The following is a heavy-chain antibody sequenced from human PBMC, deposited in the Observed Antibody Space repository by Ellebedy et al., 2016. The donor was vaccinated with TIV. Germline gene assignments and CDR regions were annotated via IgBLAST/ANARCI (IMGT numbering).Heavy chain of an antibody. CDR1: GFTFNSYW. CDR3: ARDFYLDV. CDR2: IKSDGSDT. D-gene: IGHD2/OR15-2a*01. J-gene: IGHJ6*02. Sequence: GESLKISCAASGFTFNSYWMYWVRQAPGKGPVWVSRIKSDGSDTDYADSVKGRFTISRDNAKNTLSLQMNSLSAEDTAIYYCARDFYLDVWGQGTTVTVSS. V-gene: IGHV3-74*01.